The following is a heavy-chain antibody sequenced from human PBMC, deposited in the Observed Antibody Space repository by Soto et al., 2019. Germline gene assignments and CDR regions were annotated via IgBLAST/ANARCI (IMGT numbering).Heavy chain of an antibody. J-gene: IGHJ4*02. V-gene: IGHV3-74*01. D-gene: IGHD2-15*01. Sequence: EVQLVESGGDLVQPGGSLRLSCAASGFTFSSYWMHWVRQAPGKGLVWVSRMDPDGSTIDYADSVKGRFTISRDNAKDTLYLQMTGLRAEDSAVYYCVSDLCGRDDKWGQGTLVTVSS. CDR3: VSDLCGRDDK. CDR2: MDPDGSTI. CDR1: GFTFSSYW.